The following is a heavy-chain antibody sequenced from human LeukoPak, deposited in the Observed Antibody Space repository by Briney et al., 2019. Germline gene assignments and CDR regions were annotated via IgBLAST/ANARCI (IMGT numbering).Heavy chain of an antibody. D-gene: IGHD5-12*01. J-gene: IGHJ4*02. CDR1: GYTFTSYG. Sequence: ASVKVSCKASGYTFTSYGISWVRQAPGQGLERMGWISAYNGNTNYAQKLQGRVTMTTDTSTSTAYMELRSLRSDDTAVYYCARDIDSGYDLGVDYWGQGTLVTVSS. V-gene: IGHV1-18*01. CDR3: ARDIDSGYDLGVDY. CDR2: ISAYNGNT.